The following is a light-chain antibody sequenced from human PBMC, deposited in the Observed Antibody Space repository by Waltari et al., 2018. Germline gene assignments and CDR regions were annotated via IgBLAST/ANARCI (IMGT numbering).Light chain of an antibody. V-gene: IGKV3-20*01. CDR1: QSVGSSS. CDR2: RAS. CDR3: QQHGTLPAT. Sequence: EIVLTQSPGTASLSPGERVTLSCGASQSVGSSSLAWYQQKPGQAPRLVIYRASRRATGIPGRFSGSGSGTDFSLTISRLEPEDFAVYYCQQHGTLPATFGQGTKVEIK. J-gene: IGKJ1*01.